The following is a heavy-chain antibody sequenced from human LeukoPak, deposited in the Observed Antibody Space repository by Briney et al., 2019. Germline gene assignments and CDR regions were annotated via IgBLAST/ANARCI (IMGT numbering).Heavy chain of an antibody. Sequence: GGSLRLSCAASGFTFSSYEMNWVRQAPGKGLEWVSYISSSGSTIYYADSVKGRFTISRDNAKNSLYLQMNSLRAEDTAVYYCARAGPYDYVWGSYRYSPLIGDYWGQGTLVTVSS. CDR2: ISSSGSTI. J-gene: IGHJ4*02. CDR1: GFTFSSYE. CDR3: ARAGPYDYVWGSYRYSPLIGDY. V-gene: IGHV3-48*03. D-gene: IGHD3-16*02.